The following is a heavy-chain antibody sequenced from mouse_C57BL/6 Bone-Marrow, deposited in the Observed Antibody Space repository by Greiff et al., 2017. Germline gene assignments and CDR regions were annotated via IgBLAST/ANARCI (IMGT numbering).Heavy chain of an antibody. CDR1: GYTFTSYW. D-gene: IGHD2-3*01. J-gene: IGHJ3*01. Sequence: VQLQQPGAELVRPGTSVKLSCKASGYTFTSYWMHWVKQRPGQGLEWIGVIDPSDSYTNYNQKFKGKATLTVDKSSSTAYMQLSSLTSEDSAVYYCARGLLAWVAYWGQGTLVTVSA. CDR3: ARGLLAWVAY. V-gene: IGHV1-59*01. CDR2: IDPSDSYT.